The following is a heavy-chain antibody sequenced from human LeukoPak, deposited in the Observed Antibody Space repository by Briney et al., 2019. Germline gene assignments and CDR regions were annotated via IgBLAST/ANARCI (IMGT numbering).Heavy chain of an antibody. CDR1: GYTFTRYG. CDR3: ARKSLSIGRSFDY. Sequence: ASVKVSCMASGYTFTRYGISWVRPAPGQGLEWMGCISAYHGNTNYAQKLQGRVTMTTDTFTSTAYMELRSLRSDDTAVYYCARKSLSIGRSFDYWGQGTQVTV. V-gene: IGHV1-18*01. CDR2: ISAYHGNT. J-gene: IGHJ4*02. D-gene: IGHD3-22*01.